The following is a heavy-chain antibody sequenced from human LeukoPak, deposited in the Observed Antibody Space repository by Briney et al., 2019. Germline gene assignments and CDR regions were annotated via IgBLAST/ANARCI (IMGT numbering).Heavy chain of an antibody. D-gene: IGHD3-22*01. J-gene: IGHJ4*02. CDR3: ARALGYYDSSGYYWGYYFDY. V-gene: IGHV3-48*04. CDR2: ISSSSSTI. CDR1: GFTFSSYS. Sequence: GGSLRLSCAASGFTFSSYSMNWVRLAPGKGLEWVSYISSSSSTIYYADSVKGRFTISRDNAKNSLYLQMNSLRAEDTAVYYCARALGYYDSSGYYWGYYFDYWGQGTLVTVSS.